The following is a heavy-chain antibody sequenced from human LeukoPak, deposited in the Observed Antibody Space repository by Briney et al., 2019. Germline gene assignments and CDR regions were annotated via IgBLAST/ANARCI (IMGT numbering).Heavy chain of an antibody. V-gene: IGHV3-30*03. CDR1: GFTFSSYS. CDR3: ASLVGATNDFDY. CDR2: ISYDGSSK. D-gene: IGHD1-26*01. J-gene: IGHJ4*02. Sequence: GGSLRLSCAASGFTFSSYSMNWVRQAPGKGVEWVAVISYDGSSKYYADSVKGRFTISRDNSKNTLYLQMNSLRAEDTAVYYCASLVGATNDFDYWGQGTLVTVSS.